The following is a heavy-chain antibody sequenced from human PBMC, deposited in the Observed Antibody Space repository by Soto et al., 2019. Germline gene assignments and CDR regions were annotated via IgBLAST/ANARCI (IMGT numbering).Heavy chain of an antibody. CDR3: ARVSRDYSNYVGNWFDP. J-gene: IGHJ5*02. CDR1: GFTVSSNY. CDR2: IYSGGST. D-gene: IGHD4-4*01. Sequence: GGSLSLSCAASGFTVSSNYMSWVRQAPGKGLEWVSVIYSGGSTYYADSVKGRFTISRDNSKNTLYLQMNSLRAEDTAVYYCARVSRDYSNYVGNWFDPWGQGTLVTVSS. V-gene: IGHV3-53*01.